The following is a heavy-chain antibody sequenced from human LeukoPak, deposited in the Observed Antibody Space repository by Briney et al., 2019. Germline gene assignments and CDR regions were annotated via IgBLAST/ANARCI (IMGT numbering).Heavy chain of an antibody. J-gene: IGHJ6*02. D-gene: IGHD3-22*01. CDR1: GYTFTSYD. CDR2: VNPNSGNT. Sequence: ASVKVACKASGYTFTSYDINWVRQATGQGLEWMGWVNPNSGNTGYAQKFQGRVTITRNTSISTAYMELSSLRSEDTAVYYCAREMNYYDSSGYNYYYGMDVWGQGTTVTVSS. V-gene: IGHV1-8*01. CDR3: AREMNYYDSSGYNYYYGMDV.